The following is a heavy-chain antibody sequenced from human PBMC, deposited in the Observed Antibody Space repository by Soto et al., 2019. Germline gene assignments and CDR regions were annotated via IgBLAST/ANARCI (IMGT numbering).Heavy chain of an antibody. CDR2: ISYDGSNK. CDR1: GFTFSSYG. J-gene: IGHJ5*02. Sequence: GGSLRLSCAASGFTFSSYGMHWVRQAPGKGLEWVAVISYDGSNKYYADSVKGRFTISRDNSKNTLYLQMNSLRAEDTAVYYCAKPGIAAAGNWFDPWGQGTLVTVSS. D-gene: IGHD6-13*01. V-gene: IGHV3-30*18. CDR3: AKPGIAAAGNWFDP.